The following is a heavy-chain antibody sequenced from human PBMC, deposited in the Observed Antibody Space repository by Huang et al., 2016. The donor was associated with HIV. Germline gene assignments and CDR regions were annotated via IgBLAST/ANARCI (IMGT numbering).Heavy chain of an antibody. J-gene: IGHJ3*02. CDR3: ASDYYGSGSYYTRGAFDI. CDR2: INHSGST. D-gene: IGHD3-10*01. V-gene: IGHV4-34*01. Sequence: QVQLQQWGAGLLKPSETLSLTCAVYGGSFSGYYWSWIRQPPGKGLAWIGEINHSGSTNYNPSRKSRVTIAVDTSKNQFSLKLSSVTAADTAVYYCASDYYGSGSYYTRGAFDIWGQGTMVTVSS. CDR1: GGSFSGYY.